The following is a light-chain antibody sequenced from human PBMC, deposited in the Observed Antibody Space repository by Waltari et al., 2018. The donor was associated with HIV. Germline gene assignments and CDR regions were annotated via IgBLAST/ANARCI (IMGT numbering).Light chain of an antibody. J-gene: IGKJ4*01. V-gene: IGKV3-15*01. CDR3: HQYNNWPPVT. CDR2: GAS. CDR1: QSVGSN. Sequence: EVVMTQSPATLSVSPGERATLSCRASQSVGSNLAWYQQKPGQAPRLLIYGASTRATGVPARFTGSGSGTAFTLTISSLQSEDFAVYYCHQYNNWPPVTFGGGTKVAIK.